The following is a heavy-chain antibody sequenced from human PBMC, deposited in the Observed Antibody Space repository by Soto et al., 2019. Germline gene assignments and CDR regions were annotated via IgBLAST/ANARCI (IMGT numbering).Heavy chain of an antibody. J-gene: IGHJ4*02. CDR1: GGSFSGYY. CDR3: ARSHSSGRTNL. D-gene: IGHD6-19*01. CDR2: INHSGST. V-gene: IGHV4-34*01. Sequence: SETLSLTCAVYGGSFSGYYWSWIRQPPGKGLEWIGEINHSGSTNYNPSLKSRVTISVDTSKNQFSLKLSSVTAADTAVYYCARSHSSGRTNLWGQGTLVTVSS.